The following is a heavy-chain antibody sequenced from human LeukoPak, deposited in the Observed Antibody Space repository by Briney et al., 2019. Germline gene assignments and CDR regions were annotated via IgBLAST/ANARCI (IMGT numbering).Heavy chain of an antibody. J-gene: IGHJ4*02. Sequence: SETLSLTCTVSGGSISSGDYYWSWIRQPPGKGLEWIGYIYCSGSTYYSPSLKSRVTISVDTSKNQFSLKLRSVTAADTAVYYCARVMYGSAVVLDYWGQGTLVTVSS. CDR3: ARVMYGSAVVLDY. CDR1: GGSISSGDYY. V-gene: IGHV4-30-4*01. D-gene: IGHD3-10*01. CDR2: IYCSGST.